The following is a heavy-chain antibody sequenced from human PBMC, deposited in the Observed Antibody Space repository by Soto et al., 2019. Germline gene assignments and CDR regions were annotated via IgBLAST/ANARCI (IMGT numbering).Heavy chain of an antibody. D-gene: IGHD6-13*01. CDR1: GDSISSDY. J-gene: IGHJ3*02. V-gene: IGHV4-59*01. CDR3: ARDGGLIAAAATGAFDI. Sequence: PSETLSLTCSVSGDSISSDYWSWIRQPPGKGLEWIGYMYYTGTTNYNPSLRSRVTISLDTSKKQFSLKLSSVTAADTAVYYCARDGGLIAAAATGAFDIWGQGTMVTVSS. CDR2: MYYTGTT.